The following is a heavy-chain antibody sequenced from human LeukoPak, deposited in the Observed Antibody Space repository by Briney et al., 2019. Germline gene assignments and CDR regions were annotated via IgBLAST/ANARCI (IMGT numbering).Heavy chain of an antibody. CDR1: GGYISSSSYY. CDR2: IYYSGST. J-gene: IGHJ5*02. V-gene: IGHV4-39*02. CDR3: ARDFISGFDP. D-gene: IGHD3-10*01. Sequence: SETLSLTCTVSGGYISSSSYYWGWIRQPPGKGLEWIGSIYYSGSTYYNPSLKSRVTISVDTSKNQFSLKLSSVTAADTAVYYCARDFISGFDPWGQGTLVTVSS.